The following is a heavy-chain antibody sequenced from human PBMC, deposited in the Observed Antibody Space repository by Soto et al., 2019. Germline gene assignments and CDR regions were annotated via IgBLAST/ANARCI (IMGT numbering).Heavy chain of an antibody. Sequence: PGGSLRLSCAASGFTFSSYEMNWDRQAPGKGLEWVSYISSSGSTIYYADSVKGRFTISRDNAKNSLYLQMNSLRAEDTAVYYCASDDLLGRESNWGQGTLVTVSS. CDR2: ISSSGSTI. CDR1: GFTFSSYE. D-gene: IGHD1-1*01. CDR3: ASDDLLGRESN. J-gene: IGHJ4*02. V-gene: IGHV3-48*03.